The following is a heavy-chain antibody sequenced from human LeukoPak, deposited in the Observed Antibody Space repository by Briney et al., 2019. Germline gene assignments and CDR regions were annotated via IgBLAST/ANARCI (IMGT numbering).Heavy chain of an antibody. D-gene: IGHD2-2*01. Sequence: ASVKVSCKASGYTFTSYYMHWVRQAPGQGLEWMGIINPSGGSTSYAQKFQGRVTMTRDTSTSTVYMELSSLRSEDTAVYYCARAQLLRYCSSTSCYFWDYWGQGTLVTVSS. J-gene: IGHJ4*02. CDR1: GYTFTSYY. CDR3: ARAQLLRYCSSTSCYFWDY. V-gene: IGHV1-46*01. CDR2: INPSGGST.